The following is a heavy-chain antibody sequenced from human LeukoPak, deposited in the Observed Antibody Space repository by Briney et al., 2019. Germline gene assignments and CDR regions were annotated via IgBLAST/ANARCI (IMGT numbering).Heavy chain of an antibody. CDR1: GFTFSSYA. J-gene: IGHJ3*02. CDR3: AKDSAGYCSSTSCSDDAFDI. V-gene: IGHV3-30-3*01. D-gene: IGHD2-2*01. Sequence: GGSLRLSCAASGFTFSSYAMHWVRQAPGKGLEWVAVISYDGSNKYYADSVKGRFTISRDNSKNTLYLQMNSLRAEDTAVYYCAKDSAGYCSSTSCSDDAFDIWGQGTMVTVSS. CDR2: ISYDGSNK.